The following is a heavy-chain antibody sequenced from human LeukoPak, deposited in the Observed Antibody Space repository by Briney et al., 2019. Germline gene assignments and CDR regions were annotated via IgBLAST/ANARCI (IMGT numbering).Heavy chain of an antibody. CDR1: GFTFSSYG. Sequence: GGSLRLSCEASGFTFSSYGMHWVRQAPGKGLEWVAVIWYDGSNKYYADSVKGRFTISRDNSKNTLYLQMNSLRAEDTAAYYCARDTRRYYYDSSGYYHPEYYYYGMDVWGQGTTVTVSS. CDR2: IWYDGSNK. J-gene: IGHJ6*02. V-gene: IGHV3-33*01. D-gene: IGHD3-22*01. CDR3: ARDTRRYYYDSSGYYHPEYYYYGMDV.